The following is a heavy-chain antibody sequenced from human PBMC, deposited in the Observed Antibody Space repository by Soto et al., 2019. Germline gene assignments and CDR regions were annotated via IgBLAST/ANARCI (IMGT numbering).Heavy chain of an antibody. CDR2: INHSGST. V-gene: IGHV4-34*01. Sequence: SETRPLPCAVSAWSFSGYCWSWFRQPPGKGLEWIGEINHSGSTNYNPSLKSRVTISVDTSKNQFSLKLSSVTAADTAVYYCARDYGSGGLGYWGQGTLVTVS. CDR1: AWSFSGYC. D-gene: IGHD3-10*01. CDR3: ARDYGSGGLGY. J-gene: IGHJ4*02.